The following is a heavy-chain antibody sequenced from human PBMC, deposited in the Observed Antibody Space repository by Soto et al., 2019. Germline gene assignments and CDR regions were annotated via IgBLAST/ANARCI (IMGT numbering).Heavy chain of an antibody. Sequence: EMQLVESGGGSVQPGRSLRLSCTASGFNFEEYAMHWVRQAPGKGLEWVSSISWNSDSTGYADSVKGRFTIARDNAKNYLYLQMDGLRGEDTALYYCAKETAWGAGNKFGYFGMDVWGQGTTVTVSS. CDR3: AKETAWGAGNKFGYFGMDV. J-gene: IGHJ6*02. D-gene: IGHD3-10*01. CDR2: ISWNSDST. CDR1: GFNFEEYA. V-gene: IGHV3-9*01.